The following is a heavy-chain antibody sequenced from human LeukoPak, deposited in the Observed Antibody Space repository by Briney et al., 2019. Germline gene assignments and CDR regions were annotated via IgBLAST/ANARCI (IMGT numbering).Heavy chain of an antibody. V-gene: IGHV1-8*03. CDR3: ARAPTYYYGSGSYLNWFDP. J-gene: IGHJ5*02. CDR2: MDPNSGNT. Sequence: GASVKVSCKASGYTFTSYDINWLRQATGQGLEWMGWMDPNSGNTGYAQKFQGRVTITRNTSISTAYMELSSLRSEDTAVYCCARAPTYYYGSGSYLNWFDPWGQGTLVTVSS. CDR1: GYTFTSYD. D-gene: IGHD3-10*01.